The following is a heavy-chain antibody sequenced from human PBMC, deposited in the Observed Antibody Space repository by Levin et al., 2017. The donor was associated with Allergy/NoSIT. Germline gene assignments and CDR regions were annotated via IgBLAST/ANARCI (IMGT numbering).Heavy chain of an antibody. CDR1: GYTFTSYA. CDR2: INAGNGNT. J-gene: IGHJ6*03. CDR3: ARDPGVLLWFREPYYMDV. D-gene: IGHD3-10*01. V-gene: IGHV1-3*01. Sequence: GESLKISCKASGYTFTSYAMHWVRQAPGQRLEWMGWINAGNGNTKYSQKFQGRVTITRDTSASTAYMELSSLRSEDTAVYYCARDPGVLLWFREPYYMDVWGKGTTVTVSS.